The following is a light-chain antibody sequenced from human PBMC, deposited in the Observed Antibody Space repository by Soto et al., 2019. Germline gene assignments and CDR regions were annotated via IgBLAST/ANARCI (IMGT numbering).Light chain of an antibody. CDR3: ISYAGSSIWV. J-gene: IGLJ3*02. V-gene: IGLV2-8*01. CDR1: SSDVGTYNY. Sequence: QSALTQPPSASGSPGQSVTISCTGTSSDVGTYNYVSWYQQHPGKAPKLMIYDVSKRPLGIPDRFSGSKSGNTASLTVSALQAYDEGDYYCISYAGSSIWVFGGGTQLTVL. CDR2: DVS.